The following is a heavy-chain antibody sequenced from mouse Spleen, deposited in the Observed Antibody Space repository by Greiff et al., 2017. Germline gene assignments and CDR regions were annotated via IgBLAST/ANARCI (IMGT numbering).Heavy chain of an antibody. CDR1: GYTFTSYT. Sequence: QVQLQQSGAELARPGASVKMSCKASGYTFTSYTMHWVKQRPGQGLEWIGYINPSSGYTKYNQKFKDKATLTADKSSSTAYMQLSSLTSEDSAVYYCAPLTTGFAYWGQGTLVTVSA. CDR3: APLTTGFAY. J-gene: IGHJ3*01. V-gene: IGHV1-4*01. CDR2: INPSSGYT. D-gene: IGHD1-1*01.